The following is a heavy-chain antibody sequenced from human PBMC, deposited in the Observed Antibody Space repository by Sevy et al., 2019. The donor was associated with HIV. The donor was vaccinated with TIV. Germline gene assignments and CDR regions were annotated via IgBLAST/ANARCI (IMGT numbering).Heavy chain of an antibody. CDR2: IKADGSDK. V-gene: IGHV3-7*01. Sequence: GGSLRLSCAASGFTFSANWMNWVRQAPGKGLEWGANIKADGSDKHYVDSVEGRFTISRDNAKNLLFLQMNSLRVEDTAVYYWAHETFGRFESWGQGTLVTVSS. D-gene: IGHD3-16*01. CDR1: GFTFSANW. J-gene: IGHJ4*02. CDR3: AHETFGRFES.